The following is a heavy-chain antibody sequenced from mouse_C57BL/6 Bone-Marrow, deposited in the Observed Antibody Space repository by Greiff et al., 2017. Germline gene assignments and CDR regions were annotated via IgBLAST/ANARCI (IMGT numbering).Heavy chain of an antibody. D-gene: IGHD2-3*01. CDR2: INPNYGTT. J-gene: IGHJ4*01. CDR3: ARDIGWLLLAMDY. Sequence: VQLKESGPELVKPGASVKISCKASGYSFTDYNMNWVKQSHGQSLEWIGVINPNYGTTSYNQKFKGKATLTVDKSSSTAYMQLNSLTSEDSAVYYCARDIGWLLLAMDYWGQGTSVTVSS. V-gene: IGHV1-39*01. CDR1: GYSFTDYN.